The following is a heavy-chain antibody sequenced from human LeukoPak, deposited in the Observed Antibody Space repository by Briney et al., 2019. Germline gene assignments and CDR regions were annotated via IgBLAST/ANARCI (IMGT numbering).Heavy chain of an antibody. CDR2: ISTRGSNI. CDR3: ARAMYYYYYYMDV. J-gene: IGHJ6*03. CDR1: GFTFSSYE. V-gene: IGHV3-48*03. Sequence: GGSLRLSCAASGFTFSSYEMNWVRQAPGKGLEWVSYISTRGSNIYYADSVRGRFTTSRDNAKNSLYLQMNSLRPEDTAVYYCARAMYYYYYYMDVWGKGTTVTVSS.